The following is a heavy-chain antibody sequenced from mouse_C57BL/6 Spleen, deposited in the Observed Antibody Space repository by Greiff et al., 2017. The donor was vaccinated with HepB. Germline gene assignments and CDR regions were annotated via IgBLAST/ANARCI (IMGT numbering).Heavy chain of an antibody. J-gene: IGHJ4*01. D-gene: IGHD2-5*01. V-gene: IGHV14-3*01. CDR2: IDPANGNT. Sequence: EVQLQQSVAELVRPGASVKLSCTASGFNIKNTYMHWVKQRPEQGLEWIGRIDPANGNTKYAPKFQGKATITADTSSNTAYLQLSSLTSEDSAIYYVAIGAYSSSLYYSMDYWGQGTSVTVSS. CDR1: GFNIKNTY. CDR3: AIGAYSSSLYYSMDY.